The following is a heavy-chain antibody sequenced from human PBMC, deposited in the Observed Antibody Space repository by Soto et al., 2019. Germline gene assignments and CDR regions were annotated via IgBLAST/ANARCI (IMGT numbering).Heavy chain of an antibody. D-gene: IGHD2-21*02. Sequence: QVQLVQSGAEVKKPGSSVKVSCKTSGGTFSSHALTWLRQAPGQGLEWMGGIIPMFGTTYTSQKFQGRVAISADETTSTLELSSLRPEDTAVYFCARCDVCYPGGDDAFDLWGQGTTVIVSS. J-gene: IGHJ3*01. CDR2: IIPMFGTT. V-gene: IGHV1-69*01. CDR3: ARCDVCYPGGDDAFDL. CDR1: GGTFSSHA.